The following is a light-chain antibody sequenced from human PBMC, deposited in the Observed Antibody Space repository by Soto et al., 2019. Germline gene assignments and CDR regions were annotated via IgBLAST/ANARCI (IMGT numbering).Light chain of an antibody. CDR1: SSDVGGYNY. J-gene: IGLJ2*01. V-gene: IGLV2-14*01. CDR3: SSYTSSTTLI. CDR2: EVS. Sequence: QSALTQPASVSGSPGQSITISCSGTSSDVGGYNYVSRYQQHPGKAPKLMMYEVSNRPSGVSVRFSGSKSGNTASLTISGLQAEDDADYFCSSYTSSTTLIFGGGTKLTVL.